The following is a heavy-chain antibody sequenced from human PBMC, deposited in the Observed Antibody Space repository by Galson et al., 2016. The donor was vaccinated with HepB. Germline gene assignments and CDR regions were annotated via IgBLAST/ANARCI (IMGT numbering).Heavy chain of an antibody. Sequence: SLRLSCAASGFTFSSYAMSWVRQAPGKGLGWVSAISGGGGSTFYADSVKGRFTISRDNSKNTVYLQMNSLRAEDTAVYYCARGMYYYDSSGYPGPFDYWGQGTLVTVSA. D-gene: IGHD3-22*01. CDR1: GFTFSSYA. CDR2: ISGGGGST. V-gene: IGHV3-23*01. CDR3: ARGMYYYDSSGYPGPFDY. J-gene: IGHJ4*02.